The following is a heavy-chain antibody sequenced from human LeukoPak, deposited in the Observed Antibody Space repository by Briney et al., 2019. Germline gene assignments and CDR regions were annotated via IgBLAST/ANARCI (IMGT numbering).Heavy chain of an antibody. CDR2: ISGSGDNT. CDR1: GFTFSSYA. CDR3: AKGSYYDSSGSFYFDY. J-gene: IGHJ4*02. Sequence: GGSLRLSCAASGFTFSSYAMSWVRQAPGKGLEWVSGISGSGDNTYYADSVKGRFTISRDNSKNTLYVQVNSLGTEDTAAYYCAKGSYYDSSGSFYFDYWGRGTLVTVSS. D-gene: IGHD3-22*01. V-gene: IGHV3-23*01.